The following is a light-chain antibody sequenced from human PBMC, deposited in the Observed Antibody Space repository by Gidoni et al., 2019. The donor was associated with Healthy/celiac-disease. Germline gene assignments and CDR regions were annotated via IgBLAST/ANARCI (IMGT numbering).Light chain of an antibody. Sequence: EIVMTQSPATLSVSPGERATLSCRASQSVSNNLAWYQQKRGQAPSLLMYGASTRATGIPARFSGSGSGTEFTLSISSLQSEDIAVYYCQQYINWPRTFXQXTKVEIK. CDR2: GAS. CDR1: QSVSNN. CDR3: QQYINWPRT. J-gene: IGKJ1*01. V-gene: IGKV3-15*01.